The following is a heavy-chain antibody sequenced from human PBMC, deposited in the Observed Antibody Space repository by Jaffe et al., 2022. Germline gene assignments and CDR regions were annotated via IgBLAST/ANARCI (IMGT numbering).Heavy chain of an antibody. V-gene: IGHV1-2*06. J-gene: IGHJ6*03. Sequence: QVQLVQSGPEVKKPGASLNVSCKASGYTFTAHYIHWIRQAPGRGLEWMGRINPNNGDTDYDQKFQGRVILTRDTSINTAYMELSGLRSDDTAMYFCARDGPFGVITARYYYYFSLDVWGRGTTVTVSS. CDR3: ARDGPFGVITARYYYYFSLDV. CDR1: GYTFTAHY. D-gene: IGHD3-3*01. CDR2: INPNNGDT.